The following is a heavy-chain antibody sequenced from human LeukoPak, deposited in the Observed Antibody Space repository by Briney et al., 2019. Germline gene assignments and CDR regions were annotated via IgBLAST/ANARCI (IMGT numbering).Heavy chain of an antibody. Sequence: GRSLRLSCAASGFAFSSYGMHWVRQAPGKGLEWVSVIWFDGSTQYYTDSVKGRFTISRDNSKNTLFLQMNSLRAEDTAIYYCVRDPQINWNRPSPLSWGQGTLATVSS. J-gene: IGHJ5*02. D-gene: IGHD1-20*01. CDR3: VRDPQINWNRPSPLS. V-gene: IGHV3-33*01. CDR1: GFAFSSYG. CDR2: IWFDGSTQ.